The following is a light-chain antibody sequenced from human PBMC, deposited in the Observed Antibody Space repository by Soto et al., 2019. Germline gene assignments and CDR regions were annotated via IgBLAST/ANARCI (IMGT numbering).Light chain of an antibody. CDR3: SAWDDSLNGWV. CDR2: SNN. Sequence: QSVLTQPPSASGTPGQRVAISCSGNSSNIGSNSVNWYQHLPGTAPKLLVYSNNRRPSGVPDRISGSKSGASAALAFSGLQSEDEDEYFCSAWDDSLNGWVFGGGTKLTVL. CDR1: SSNIGSNS. V-gene: IGLV1-44*01. J-gene: IGLJ3*02.